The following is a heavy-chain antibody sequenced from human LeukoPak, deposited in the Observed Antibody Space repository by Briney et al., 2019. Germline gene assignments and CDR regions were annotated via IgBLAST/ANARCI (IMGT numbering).Heavy chain of an antibody. D-gene: IGHD6-13*01. CDR3: ARRYSSSWYVGFFDP. J-gene: IGHJ5*02. CDR2: IYYSGST. CDR1: GASIRNYF. Sequence: SETLSLTCTVSGASIRNYFWSWIRQSPGKGLEWIGYIYYSGSTNYNPSLESRVAMSVDTSKNQFSLRLSSVTAADTAIYYCARRYSSSWYVGFFDPWGQGTLVTVSS. V-gene: IGHV4-59*08.